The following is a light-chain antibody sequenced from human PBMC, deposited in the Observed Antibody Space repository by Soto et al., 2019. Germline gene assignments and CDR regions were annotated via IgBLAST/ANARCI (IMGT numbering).Light chain of an antibody. J-gene: IGKJ5*01. CDR2: DAS. V-gene: IGKV1-33*01. Sequence: DIQLTQSPSSLSASVGDRVSITCQAGLDISTLLNWNQQKPEKTPKLLIYDASNMEVGVPSRFSGGGSGTDFTLTISSLQPEDVATYYCQQYENLPITFGQGTRLEIK. CDR3: QQYENLPIT. CDR1: LDISTL.